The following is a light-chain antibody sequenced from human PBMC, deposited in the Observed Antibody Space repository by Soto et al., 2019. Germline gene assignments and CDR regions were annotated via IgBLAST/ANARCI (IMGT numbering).Light chain of an antibody. Sequence: LTQPASVSGSPGQSITISCTGTSSDVGGYNYVSWYQQHPGKAPKPMIYEVSNRPSGVSNRFSGSKSGNTASLTISGLQAEDEADYYCSSYKSSSTYVFGTGTKVTVL. V-gene: IGLV2-14*01. CDR1: SSDVGGYNY. J-gene: IGLJ1*01. CDR2: EVS. CDR3: SSYKSSSTYV.